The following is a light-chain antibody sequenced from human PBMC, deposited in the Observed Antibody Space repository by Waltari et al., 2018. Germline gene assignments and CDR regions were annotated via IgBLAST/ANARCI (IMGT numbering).Light chain of an antibody. Sequence: IQLTQSPSSLSASVGDRVTIPCRARQGNSNYLAWYQQKPGKAPKPLSHTASTLQSGVPSRFSGSGSGTDFTLTISSLQPEDFATYYCQQRHSYPITFGQGTRLDIK. V-gene: IGKV1-9*01. CDR2: TAS. CDR3: QQRHSYPIT. CDR1: QGNSNY. J-gene: IGKJ5*01.